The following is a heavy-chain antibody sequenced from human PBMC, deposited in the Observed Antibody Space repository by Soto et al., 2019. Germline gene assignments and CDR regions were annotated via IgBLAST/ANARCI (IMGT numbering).Heavy chain of an antibody. CDR2: IYHSGSA. V-gene: IGHV4-59*01. J-gene: IGHJ4*02. Sequence: SETLSLTCTVSGGSFSNYYWSWIRQPPGKGLEWIGYIYHSGSASYNPSLKSRVTISLHTSKKQISLTLTSVTAADTAVYFCARERDGYKNFDYWGLGTLVTVSS. CDR3: ARERDGYKNFDY. D-gene: IGHD5-12*01. CDR1: GGSFSNYY.